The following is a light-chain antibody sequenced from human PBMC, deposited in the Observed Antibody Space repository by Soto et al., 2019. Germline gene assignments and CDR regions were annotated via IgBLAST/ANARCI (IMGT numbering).Light chain of an antibody. CDR1: QSDGSNF. CDR3: QQRSNWYT. V-gene: IGKV3D-20*02. J-gene: IGKJ2*01. CDR2: ASV. Sequence: EVVLTQSPGSLSLSPGERATLSCKTSQSDGSNFVAWYQQKPGQAPRLLIYASVNRATGIPDRFSGSASGTDFTLTISSLEPEDFAVYYCQQRSNWYTFGQGTKLEIK.